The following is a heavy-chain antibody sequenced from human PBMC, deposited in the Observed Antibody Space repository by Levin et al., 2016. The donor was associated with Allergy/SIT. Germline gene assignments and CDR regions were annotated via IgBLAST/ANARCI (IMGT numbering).Heavy chain of an antibody. CDR2: IYYSGST. CDR3: ARDLSTAAHGVGAFDI. D-gene: IGHD2-2*01. V-gene: IGHV4-31*02. Sequence: PGKGLEWIGYIYYSGSTYYNPSLKSRVTISVDTSKNQFSLKLSSVTAADTAVYYCARDLSTAAHGVGAFDIWGQGTMVTVSS. J-gene: IGHJ3*02.